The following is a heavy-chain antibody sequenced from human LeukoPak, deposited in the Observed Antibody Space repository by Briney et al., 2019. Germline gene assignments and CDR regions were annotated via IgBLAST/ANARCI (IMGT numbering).Heavy chain of an antibody. J-gene: IGHJ4*02. D-gene: IGHD6-13*01. CDR2: TYYRSEWYN. V-gene: IGHV6-1*01. CDR1: GDSVSNNSAA. CDR3: ARGRSWGESGFDY. Sequence: SQTLSLTCAISGDSVSNNSAAWNWIRQSPSSGLEWLGRTYYRSEWYNDYAVSVTSRITISPDTSKNQFSLQLKSVTPDDTAVYYCARGRSWGESGFDYWGRGTLVTVSS.